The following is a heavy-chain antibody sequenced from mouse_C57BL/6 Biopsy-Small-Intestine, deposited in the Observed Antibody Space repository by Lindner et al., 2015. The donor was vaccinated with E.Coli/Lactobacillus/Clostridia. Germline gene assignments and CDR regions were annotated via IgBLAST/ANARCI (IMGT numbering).Heavy chain of an antibody. CDR2: ISPSGGVT. D-gene: IGHD3-3*01. CDR3: ARVSDFAAAWTDDSGFYFAY. CDR1: GYAVTNYY. Sequence: SVKVSCKASGYAVTNYYVHWVRQAPGQGLEWMGIISPSGGVTNYPQKFQGRISMTRDTSTGTVYMELRGLTSEDTAVYYCARVSDFAAAWTDDSGFYFAYWGQGTQVTVSS. J-gene: IGHJ4*01. V-gene: IGHV1S12*01.